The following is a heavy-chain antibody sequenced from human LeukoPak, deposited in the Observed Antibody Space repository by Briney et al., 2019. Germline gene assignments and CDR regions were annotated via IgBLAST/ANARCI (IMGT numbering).Heavy chain of an antibody. CDR3: ANQSPG. J-gene: IGHJ4*02. CDR2: ISYDGDTT. V-gene: IGHV3-23*01. Sequence: GGSLTLSCGASGFTFSTYALAWVRQAPGKGLDWVSAISYDGDTTYNPDSVKGRFTISRDNSKNKVYLQMNSLRAEDTAVYYCANQSPGWGQGTLVTVSS. CDR1: GFTFSTYA.